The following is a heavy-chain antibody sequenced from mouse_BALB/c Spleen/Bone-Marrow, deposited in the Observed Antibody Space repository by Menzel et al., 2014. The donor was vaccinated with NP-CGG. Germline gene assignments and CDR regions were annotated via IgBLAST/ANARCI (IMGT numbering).Heavy chain of an antibody. CDR3: ARVERYDKGAWFAY. CDR1: GFTFSDYG. Sequence: EVQRVESGGGLVQPGGSRKLSCAASGFTFSDYGMAWVRQAPGKGPEWVAFISNLAYSIYYADTVTGRFTISRENAKNTQYLKMSSLRSENTAMYYCARVERYDKGAWFAYWGQGSLVTVSA. D-gene: IGHD2-14*01. V-gene: IGHV5-15*02. J-gene: IGHJ3*01. CDR2: ISNLAYSI.